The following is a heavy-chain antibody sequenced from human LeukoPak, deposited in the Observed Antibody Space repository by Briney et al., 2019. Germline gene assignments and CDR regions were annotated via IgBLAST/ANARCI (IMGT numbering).Heavy chain of an antibody. CDR1: GGSFSGYY. Sequence: PSETLSLTCAVYGGSFSGYYWSWIRQPPGKGLEWIGEINHSGSTNYNPPLKSRVTISVDTSKNQFSLKLSSVTAADTAVYYCARLYGWFDPWGQGTLVTVSS. J-gene: IGHJ5*02. D-gene: IGHD3-10*01. CDR2: INHSGST. CDR3: ARLYGWFDP. V-gene: IGHV4-34*01.